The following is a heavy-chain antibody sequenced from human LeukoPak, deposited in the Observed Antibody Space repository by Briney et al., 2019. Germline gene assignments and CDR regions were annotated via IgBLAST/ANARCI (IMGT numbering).Heavy chain of an antibody. J-gene: IGHJ4*02. Sequence: SETLSLTCTASVRSISSYCWIWIRQPPEKELEWIGSIYYSGSTNYNPSLKSRVTISVDTYKNQCSLKLSSVTAADTAVYYCGRRTPAGRRWYPFDFWGQGTLVTVSS. V-gene: IGHV4-59*08. CDR1: VRSISSYC. CDR3: GRRTPAGRRWYPFDF. CDR2: IYYSGST. D-gene: IGHD6-13*01.